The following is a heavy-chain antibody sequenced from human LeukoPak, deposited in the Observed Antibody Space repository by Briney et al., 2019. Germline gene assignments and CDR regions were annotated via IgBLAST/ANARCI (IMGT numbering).Heavy chain of an antibody. J-gene: IGHJ3*02. CDR1: VYTLIGSV. D-gene: IGHD2-15*01. Sequence: GAAKDSCKEPVYTLIGSVMHWVPPALGQRLECMGWLNVVNGNTKYSQKFQGRVTITRDTSASTAYMELSSLRSEDTAVYYCARGYCSGGSCYSYFDAFDIWGQGTMVTVSS. CDR2: LNVVNGNT. CDR3: ARGYCSGGSCYSYFDAFDI. V-gene: IGHV1-3*01.